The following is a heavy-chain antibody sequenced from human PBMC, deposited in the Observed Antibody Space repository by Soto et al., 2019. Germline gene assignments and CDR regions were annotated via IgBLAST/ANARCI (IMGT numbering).Heavy chain of an antibody. CDR1: RYPFTGYY. CDR2: INPNSGGT. CDR3: AREWDSSGYYPADY. D-gene: IGHD3-22*01. J-gene: IGHJ4*02. V-gene: IGHV1-2*02. Sequence: GSVKVSFKACRYPFTGYYMHLERQAPGQGLEWMGWINPNSGGTNYAQKFQGRVTMTRDTSISTAYMELSRLRSYDTSVYYCAREWDSSGYYPADYWGQGTLVTGSS.